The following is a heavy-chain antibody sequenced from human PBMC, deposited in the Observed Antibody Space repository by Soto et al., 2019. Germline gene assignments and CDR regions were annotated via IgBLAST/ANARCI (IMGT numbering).Heavy chain of an antibody. CDR2: ISYDGSNK. CDR1: GFPFTSYG. J-gene: IGHJ4*02. Sequence: QVQLVESGGGVVQPGRSLRLSCAASGFPFTSYGTHWVREAPGKGLEWVAVISYDGSNKYYADSVKGRFTISRDNSKNTLYLQMNSLRPEDTALYYCVGGQYYFDYRGQGTLVTVSS. D-gene: IGHD3-10*01. CDR3: VGGQYYFDY. V-gene: IGHV3-30*03.